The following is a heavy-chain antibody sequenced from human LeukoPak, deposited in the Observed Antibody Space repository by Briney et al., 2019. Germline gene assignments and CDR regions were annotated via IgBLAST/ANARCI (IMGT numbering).Heavy chain of an antibody. J-gene: IGHJ5*02. V-gene: IGHV4-4*09. Sequence: SETLSLTCTVSGRSIRRSYWSWIRHPPGRGLEWIGYFYLSGSNYNPSLKSRVTMSLDTSKNQFSLRLSPVTAADTAVYYCARGGPTGALDDNWFDPWGEGTLVTVSS. CDR3: ARGGPTGALDDNWFDP. CDR2: FYLSGS. CDR1: GRSIRRSY. D-gene: IGHD4-11*01.